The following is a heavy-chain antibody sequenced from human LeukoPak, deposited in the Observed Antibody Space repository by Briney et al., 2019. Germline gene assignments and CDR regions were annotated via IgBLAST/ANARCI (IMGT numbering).Heavy chain of an antibody. CDR2: ISYDGSNK. CDR1: GFTFSSYA. V-gene: IGHV3-30-3*01. CDR3: ASGGVVPALLVD. Sequence: PGGSLRLSCAASGFTFSSYAMHWVRQAPGKGLEWVAVISYDGSNKYYADSVKGRFTISRDNSRNTLYLQVNSLRAEDTAVYYCASGGVVPALLVDWGQGTLVTVSS. D-gene: IGHD2/OR15-2a*01. J-gene: IGHJ4*02.